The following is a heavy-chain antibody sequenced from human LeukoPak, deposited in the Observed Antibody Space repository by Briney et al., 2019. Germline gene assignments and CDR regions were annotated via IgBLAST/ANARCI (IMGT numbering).Heavy chain of an antibody. CDR2: VYSSGST. J-gene: IGHJ3*02. Sequence: SDTLSLTYTVSGGSISSYYWSWLRQPPGKRLDWIGYVYSSGSTNYNPSLKSRVTISVDTSKNQFSLKLSSVTAADTAVYYCARDLHGGGAFDSWGRGTMVTVSA. D-gene: IGHD2-15*01. CDR1: GGSISSYY. V-gene: IGHV4-59*01. CDR3: ARDLHGGGAFDS.